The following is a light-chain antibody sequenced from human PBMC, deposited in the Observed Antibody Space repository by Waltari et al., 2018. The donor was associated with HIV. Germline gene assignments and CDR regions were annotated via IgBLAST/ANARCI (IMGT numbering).Light chain of an antibody. J-gene: IGLJ1*01. V-gene: IGLV1-44*01. Sequence: QSVLTQPPSASGTPGQSVTISCSGSTSNIGLNTVNWYQHLPGTAPKLLIYGNDQRPSGVPERFSGSKSGTSASLAISGLQSEDEADYYCAAWDYSLNGLYVFGTGTKVTVV. CDR1: TSNIGLNT. CDR2: GND. CDR3: AAWDYSLNGLYV.